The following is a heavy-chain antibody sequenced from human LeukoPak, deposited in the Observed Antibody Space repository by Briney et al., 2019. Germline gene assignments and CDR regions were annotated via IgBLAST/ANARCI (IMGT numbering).Heavy chain of an antibody. CDR1: GFTFSSYA. V-gene: IGHV3-30-3*01. CDR3: ARDEYERDIVVVVAATGAFDI. J-gene: IGHJ3*02. Sequence: GASLRLSCAASGFTFSSYAMHWVRQAPGKGLEWVAVISYDGSNKYYADSVKGRFTISRDNSKNTLYLQMNSLRAEDTAVYYCARDEYERDIVVVVAATGAFDIWGQGTMVTVSS. D-gene: IGHD2-15*01. CDR2: ISYDGSNK.